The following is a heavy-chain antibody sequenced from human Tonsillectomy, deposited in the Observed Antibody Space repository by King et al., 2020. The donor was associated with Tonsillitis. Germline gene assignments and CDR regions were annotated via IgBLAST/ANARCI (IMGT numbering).Heavy chain of an antibody. V-gene: IGHV4-31*03. J-gene: IGHJ1*01. CDR1: GGSISSGSFY. D-gene: IGHD2-2*01. Sequence: QLQESGPGLVKPSETLSLTCIVSGGSISSGSFYWSWIRQHPEKGLEWIGYIYYTGSTYYNPSLKSRITISLDTSKNQFSLNLSSVTAADTALYYCASATCSSTTCYRPEYFQEWGQGALVTVSS. CDR2: IYYTGST. CDR3: ASATCSSTTCYRPEYFQE.